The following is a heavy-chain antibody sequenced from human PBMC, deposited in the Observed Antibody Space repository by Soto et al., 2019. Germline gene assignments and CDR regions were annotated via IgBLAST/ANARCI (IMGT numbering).Heavy chain of an antibody. Sequence: QLQLQESGPGLVKPSETLSLTCTVSGGSISSSSYYWGWIRQPPGKGLEWIGSIYYSGSTYYNPSLKSRVTIPVDTSKTQLSLKLRSVTAADTAVYYCARQGATIFLSGAAPNWFDPWGQGTLVTVSS. D-gene: IGHD3-3*01. J-gene: IGHJ5*02. V-gene: IGHV4-39*01. CDR3: ARQGATIFLSGAAPNWFDP. CDR2: IYYSGST. CDR1: GGSISSSSYY.